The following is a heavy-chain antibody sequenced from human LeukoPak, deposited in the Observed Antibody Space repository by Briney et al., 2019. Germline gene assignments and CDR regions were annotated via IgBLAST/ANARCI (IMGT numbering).Heavy chain of an antibody. CDR3: ARAMAVAGTAFDY. Sequence: GGSLRLSRAASGFTFSSYAMHWVRQAPGKGLEWVAVISYDGSNKYYADSVKGRFTISRDNSKNTLYLQMNSLRAEDTAVYYCARAMAVAGTAFDYWGQGTLVTVSS. J-gene: IGHJ4*02. D-gene: IGHD6-19*01. V-gene: IGHV3-30-3*01. CDR1: GFTFSSYA. CDR2: ISYDGSNK.